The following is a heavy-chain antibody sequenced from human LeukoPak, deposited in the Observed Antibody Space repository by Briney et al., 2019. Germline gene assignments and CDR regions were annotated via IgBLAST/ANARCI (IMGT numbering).Heavy chain of an antibody. CDR1: GGSISSSSYY. CDR3: ARAYYDFWSGLAAPYYYYYMDV. CDR2: IYYSGST. D-gene: IGHD3-3*01. J-gene: IGHJ6*03. Sequence: SETLSLTCTVSGGSISSSSYYWGWIRQPPGKGLEWIGSIYYSGSTYYNPSLKSRVTISVDTSKNQFSLKLSSVTAADTAVYYCARAYYDFWSGLAAPYYYYYMDVWGKGTTVTVSS. V-gene: IGHV4-39*07.